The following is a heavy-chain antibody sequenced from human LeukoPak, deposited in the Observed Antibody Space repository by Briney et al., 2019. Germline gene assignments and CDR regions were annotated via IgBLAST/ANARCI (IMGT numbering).Heavy chain of an antibody. CDR2: MNPNSGNT. Sequence: ASVKVSCKASGYTFTSYDINWVRQAIGQGLEWMGWMNPNSGNTGYAQKFQGRVTITRNTSISTAYMELSSLRSEDTAVYYCAREVTTGTTNWFDPWGQGTLVTVSS. D-gene: IGHD1-1*01. CDR1: GYTFTSYD. V-gene: IGHV1-8*03. CDR3: AREVTTGTTNWFDP. J-gene: IGHJ5*02.